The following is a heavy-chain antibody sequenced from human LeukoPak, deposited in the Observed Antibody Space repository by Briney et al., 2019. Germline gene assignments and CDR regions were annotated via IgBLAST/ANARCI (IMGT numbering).Heavy chain of an antibody. Sequence: GVSLGLSCAASGLPFRSYYMSWVRQAPGKGLEWVALISRGGDVKYCADSVKGRFTIYRDTCKNTLYLQRHSLRAEDMAVCYCAAQPGEVAVPYDYWGQGTLVTVSS. V-gene: IGHV3-23*01. CDR3: AAQPGEVAVPYDY. J-gene: IGHJ4*01. D-gene: IGHD3-10*01. CDR2: ISRGGDVK. CDR1: GLPFRSYY.